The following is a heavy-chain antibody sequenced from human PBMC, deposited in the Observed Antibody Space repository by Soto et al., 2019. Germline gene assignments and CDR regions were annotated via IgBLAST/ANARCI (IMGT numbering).Heavy chain of an antibody. CDR1: GFTFSSYW. CDR2: IKQDGSEK. J-gene: IGHJ6*02. CDR3: AREYAFLEWLLKEDYYYYGMDV. D-gene: IGHD3-3*02. V-gene: IGHV3-7*01. Sequence: GGSLRLSCAASGFTFSSYWMTWVRQAPGKGLEWVANIKQDGSEKYYVDSVKGRFTISRDNAKNSLYLQMNSLRAEDSAVYYCAREYAFLEWLLKEDYYYYGMDVWGQGTTVTVSS.